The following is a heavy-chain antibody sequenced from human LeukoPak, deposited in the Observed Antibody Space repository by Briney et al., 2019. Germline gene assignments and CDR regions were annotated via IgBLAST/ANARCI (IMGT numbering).Heavy chain of an antibody. CDR3: AKEVQLCVTGYFDY. CDR2: ISGRGGST. Sequence: PGGSLRLSCAASGFTFSSYAMSWVRQAPGKGLEWVSAISGRGGSTYYADSVKGRFTISRDNSKNTLYLQMNSLRAEDTAVYYLAKEVQLCVTGYFDYWGQGALVTVSS. V-gene: IGHV3-23*01. D-gene: IGHD5-18*01. J-gene: IGHJ4*02. CDR1: GFTFSSYA.